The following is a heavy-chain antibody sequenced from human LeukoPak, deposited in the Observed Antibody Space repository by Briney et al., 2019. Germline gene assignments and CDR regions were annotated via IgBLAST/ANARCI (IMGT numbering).Heavy chain of an antibody. CDR1: GYNFTDYY. J-gene: IGHJ5*02. D-gene: IGHD3-22*01. Sequence: ASVKVSCKASGYNFTDYYMHWVRQAPGQGLEWMGWINPNSGGTNYAQKFQGRFTMTRDTSMSTAYMELSRLRSDDTAVYYCARDAIGYYDSSGYAWFDPWGQGTLVTVSS. CDR3: ARDAIGYYDSSGYAWFDP. V-gene: IGHV1-2*02. CDR2: INPNSGGT.